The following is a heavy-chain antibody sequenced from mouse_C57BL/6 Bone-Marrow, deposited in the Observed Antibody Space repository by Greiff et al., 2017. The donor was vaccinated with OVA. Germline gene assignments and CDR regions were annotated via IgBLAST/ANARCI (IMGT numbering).Heavy chain of an antibody. Sequence: VQLVESGAELVRPGTSVKVSCKASGYAFTNYLIEWVKQRPGQGLEWIGVINPGSGGTNYNEKFKGKATLTADKSSSTAYMQLSSLTSEDSAVYFCARGSNYEDYYAMDYWGQGTSVTVSS. CDR1: GYAFTNYL. CDR2: INPGSGGT. J-gene: IGHJ4*01. CDR3: ARGSNYEDYYAMDY. D-gene: IGHD2-5*01. V-gene: IGHV1-54*01.